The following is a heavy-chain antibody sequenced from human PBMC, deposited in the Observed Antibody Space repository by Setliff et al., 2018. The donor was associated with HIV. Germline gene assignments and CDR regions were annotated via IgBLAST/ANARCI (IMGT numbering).Heavy chain of an antibody. J-gene: IGHJ6*03. Sequence: PGGSLRLSCAASGFTFSSYSMNWVRQAPGKGLEWVSSISSSSSYIYYADSVKGRFTISRDNAKNSLYLQMNSLRAEDTAVYYCARDTAELLGLYYYYMDVWGKGTTVTVSS. CDR3: ARDTAELLGLYYYYMDV. V-gene: IGHV3-21*01. D-gene: IGHD1-26*01. CDR1: GFTFSSYS. CDR2: ISSSSSYI.